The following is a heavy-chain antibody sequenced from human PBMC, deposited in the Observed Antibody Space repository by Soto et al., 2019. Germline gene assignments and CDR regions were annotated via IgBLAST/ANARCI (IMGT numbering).Heavy chain of an antibody. J-gene: IGHJ5*02. V-gene: IGHV4-4*07. CDR1: GASISGFY. CDR2: IYATGTT. D-gene: IGHD1-1*01. Sequence: PSETLSLTCTISGASISGFYWSWIRKSAGKGLEWIGRIYATGTTDYNPSLKSRVMMSVDTSKKQFSLKLRSVTAADTAVYYCVRDGTKTLRDWFDPWGQGISVTVSS. CDR3: VRDGTKTLRDWFDP.